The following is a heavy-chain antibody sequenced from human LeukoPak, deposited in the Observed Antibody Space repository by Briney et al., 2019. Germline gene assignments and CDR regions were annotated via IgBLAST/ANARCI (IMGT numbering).Heavy chain of an antibody. J-gene: IGHJ3*02. CDR3: ARDKYGGNSNAFDI. D-gene: IGHD4-23*01. CDR1: GFTFSSYW. V-gene: IGHV3-74*01. Sequence: GGSLALSCAASGFTFSSYWMHWVRQVPGKGLVWVSRIGTDGSSTTYADYVKGRFTISRDNAKNTLYLQMNSLRAEDTAVYYCARDKYGGNSNAFDIWGQGTLVTVSS. CDR2: IGTDGSST.